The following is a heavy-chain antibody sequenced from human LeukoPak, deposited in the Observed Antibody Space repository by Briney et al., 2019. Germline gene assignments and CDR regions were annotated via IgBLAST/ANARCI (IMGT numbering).Heavy chain of an antibody. Sequence: ASVKVSCKASGYTFTTYAMNWVRQAPGQGLEWMGWINPNTGNPTYAQGFTGRFVFSLDTSVSTAYYCARAYQPLGGLSLPDYWGQGTLVTVSS. CDR2: INPNTGNP. V-gene: IGHV7-4-1*01. CDR1: GYTFTTYA. CDR3: Y. J-gene: IGHJ4*02. D-gene: IGHD3-16*02.